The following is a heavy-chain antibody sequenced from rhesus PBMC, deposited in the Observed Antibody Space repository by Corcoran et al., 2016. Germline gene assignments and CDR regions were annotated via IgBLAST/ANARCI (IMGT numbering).Heavy chain of an antibody. CDR2: IYGSRGST. D-gene: IGHD6-31*01. J-gene: IGHJ4*01. V-gene: IGHV4-76*01. CDR3: ARDRAAAGRFDY. Sequence: QVQLQESGPGVVKPSETLSLTCAVSGGSISGGYDWSWIRQPPGKGLEWIGYIYGSRGSTNYNPSLKNRVTILKDASKNEFSLKLSSVTAADTDVYYCARDRAAAGRFDYWGQGVLVTVSS. CDR1: GGSISGGYD.